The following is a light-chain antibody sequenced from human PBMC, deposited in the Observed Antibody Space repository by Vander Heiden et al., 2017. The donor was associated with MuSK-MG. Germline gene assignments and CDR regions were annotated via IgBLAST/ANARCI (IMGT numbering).Light chain of an antibody. J-gene: IGLJ1*01. CDR1: SSDVGNYNL. V-gene: IGLV2-23*02. CDR2: EVS. CDR3: CSDAGTVTYV. Sequence: QPALTQPASVSGSPGQSITISCTGTSSDVGNYNLVSWYQQHPGKAPKLMIYEVSKRPSGVANRFSGSKSGNTASLTISGLQAEDEADYYCCSDAGTVTYVFGTGTKVTVL.